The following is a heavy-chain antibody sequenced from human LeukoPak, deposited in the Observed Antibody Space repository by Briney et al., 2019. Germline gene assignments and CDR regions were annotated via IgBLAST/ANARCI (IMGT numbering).Heavy chain of an antibody. CDR3: ARRITRAPGYYYGMDV. J-gene: IGHJ6*02. CDR2: IYTSGST. V-gene: IGHV4-4*07. CDR1: GGSISSYY. Sequence: SETLSLTCTVSGGSISSYYWSWIRQPAGKGLEWIGRIYTSGSTNYNPSLKSRVTMSVDTSKNQFSLKLSSVTAADTAVYYCARRITRAPGYYYGMDVWGLGTTVTVAS.